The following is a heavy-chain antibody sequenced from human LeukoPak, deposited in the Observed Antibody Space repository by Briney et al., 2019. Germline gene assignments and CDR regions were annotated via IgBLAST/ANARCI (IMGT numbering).Heavy chain of an antibody. CDR3: ARGINSAFDI. D-gene: IGHD2-15*01. CDR2: TYYRSKWYN. CDR1: GYSFFSSGCA. V-gene: IGHV6-1*01. J-gene: IGHJ3*02. Sequence: SQTLSLTCVICGYSFFSSGCAWNWLRQSPSRGVEWLGRTYYRSKWYNDYVVSMKSRITINPDTSKNQFSLHLNSVTPEDTAVYYCARGINSAFDIWGQGTLVTVSS.